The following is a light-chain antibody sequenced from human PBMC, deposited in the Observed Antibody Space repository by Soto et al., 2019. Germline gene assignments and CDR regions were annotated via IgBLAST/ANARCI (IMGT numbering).Light chain of an antibody. J-gene: IGKJ1*01. Sequence: ETTLTQSPATLSASPGERVTLSCRATQSVTYNLAWYQQKPGQAPRLLIYGVSTRPTGIPARFSGRGSGTEFTLTITSLQSEDFAVYYCQQYNDWLWTFGQGTKVDIK. CDR2: GVS. CDR3: QQYNDWLWT. CDR1: QSVTYN. V-gene: IGKV3-15*01.